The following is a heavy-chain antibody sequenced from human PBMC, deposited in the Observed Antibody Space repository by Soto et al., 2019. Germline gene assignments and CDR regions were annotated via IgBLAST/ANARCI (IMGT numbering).Heavy chain of an antibody. D-gene: IGHD1-1*01. CDR3: AKGGLSTRTFDY. CDR2: IYPSDSNT. Sequence: GESLKIACKGSVYNFAGYWIAWVRQMRGKGLELMGIIYPSDSNTRYRPSCQDQVTISATKSISSAYLQWSSLRASDPAIYYCAKGGLSTRTFDYWGQGTPVTVSS. CDR1: VYNFAGYW. V-gene: IGHV5-51*01. J-gene: IGHJ4*02.